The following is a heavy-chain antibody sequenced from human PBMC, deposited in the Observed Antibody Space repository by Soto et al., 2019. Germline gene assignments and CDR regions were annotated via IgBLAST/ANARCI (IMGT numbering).Heavy chain of an antibody. Sequence: GGSLRLSCAASGFTVSSNYMSWVRQAPGKGLEWVSVIYSGGSTYYADSVKGRFTISRDNSKNTLYLQMNSLRAEDTAVYYCARTYSGYDNYFDYWGQGTLVTVSS. CDR3: ARTYSGYDNYFDY. CDR2: IYSGGST. D-gene: IGHD5-12*01. J-gene: IGHJ4*02. CDR1: GFTVSSNY. V-gene: IGHV3-66*01.